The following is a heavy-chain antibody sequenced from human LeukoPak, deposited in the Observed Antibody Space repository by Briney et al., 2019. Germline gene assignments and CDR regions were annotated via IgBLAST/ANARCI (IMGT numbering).Heavy chain of an antibody. J-gene: IGHJ4*02. CDR1: GFTFSDYS. Sequence: GGSLRLSCAASGFTFSDYSMNWVRQAPVKGLEWVSYIDGSGDTIYYADSVKGRFTISRDNAKNSLDLQMNSLRDEDTAVYYCSRRFDCWGQGTLVTVSS. CDR3: SRRFDC. V-gene: IGHV3-48*02. CDR2: IDGSGDTI.